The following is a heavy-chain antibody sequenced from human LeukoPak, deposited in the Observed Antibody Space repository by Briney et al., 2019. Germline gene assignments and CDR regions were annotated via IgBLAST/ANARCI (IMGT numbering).Heavy chain of an antibody. CDR1: GGSFSGYY. CDR3: ATLLSDYGAHYFDS. Sequence: PSETLSLTCAVYGGSFSGYYWSWIRQPPGKGLEWIGEINHSGSTYYNPSLKSRVAISLDTSKTQFSLKLSSVTAADTALYYCATLLSDYGAHYFDSWGQGVLVTVSS. D-gene: IGHD4-17*01. CDR2: INHSGST. J-gene: IGHJ4*02. V-gene: IGHV4-34*01.